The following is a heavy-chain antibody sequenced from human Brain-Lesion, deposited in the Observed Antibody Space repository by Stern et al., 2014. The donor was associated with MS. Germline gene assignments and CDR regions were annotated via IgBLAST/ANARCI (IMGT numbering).Heavy chain of an antibody. CDR1: GGSFIGYS. V-gene: IGHV4-34*01. CDR3: ARRSTVISLYRWFDP. CDR2: IADGSTT. Sequence: QVQLQQWGAGLLKPSETLSLTCAVSGGSFIGYSWTWIRQPPGKGLEWIGEIADGSTTNYHPSLLSRVPISADSSTKQIFLKLRSVTAADTAVYYCARRSTVISLYRWFDPWGQGTQVTVFS. D-gene: IGHD4-23*01. J-gene: IGHJ5*02.